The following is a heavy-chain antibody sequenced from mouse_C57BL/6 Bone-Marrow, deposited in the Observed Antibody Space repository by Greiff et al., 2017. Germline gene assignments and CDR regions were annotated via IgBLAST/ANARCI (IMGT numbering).Heavy chain of an antibody. CDR2: INPGRGST. V-gene: IGHV1-55*01. CDR1: GYTFTSYW. J-gene: IGHJ1*03. CDR3: ARAYYSNYWYFDV. Sequence: QVQLQQPGAELVKPGASVKMSCKASGYTFTSYWITWVKQRPGQGLEWIGDINPGRGSTNYNEKFKSKATLTVDTSSSTAYMQLSSLTSEDSAVYYCARAYYSNYWYFDVWGTGTTVTVSS. D-gene: IGHD2-5*01.